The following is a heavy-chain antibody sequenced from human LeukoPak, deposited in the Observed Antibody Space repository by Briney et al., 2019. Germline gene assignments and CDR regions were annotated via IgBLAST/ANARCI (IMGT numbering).Heavy chain of an antibody. Sequence: ASVKVSCKASGYTFTSYAMHWVRQAPGQRLEWMGWINAGNGNTKYSQKFQGRVTITRDTSASTAYMELSSLRSEDTAVYYCARDSGDLTGYWVYWGQETLVTVSS. V-gene: IGHV1-3*01. CDR3: ARDSGDLTGYWVY. CDR1: GYTFTSYA. J-gene: IGHJ4*02. D-gene: IGHD2-15*01. CDR2: INAGNGNT.